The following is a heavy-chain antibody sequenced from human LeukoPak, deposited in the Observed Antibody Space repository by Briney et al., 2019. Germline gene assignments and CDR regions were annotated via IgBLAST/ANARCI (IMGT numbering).Heavy chain of an antibody. Sequence: SVKVSCKASGYTFASYGISWVRQAPGQGLEWMGGIIPIFGTANYAQKFQGRVTITTDESTSTAYMELSSLRSEDTAVYYCARGLKDLGAFDIWGQGTMVTVSS. D-gene: IGHD7-27*01. CDR3: ARGLKDLGAFDI. J-gene: IGHJ3*02. V-gene: IGHV1-69*05. CDR1: GYTFASYG. CDR2: IIPIFGTA.